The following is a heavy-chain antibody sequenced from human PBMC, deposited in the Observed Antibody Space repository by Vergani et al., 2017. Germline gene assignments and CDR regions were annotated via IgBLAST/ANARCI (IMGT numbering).Heavy chain of an antibody. V-gene: IGHV3-23*04. J-gene: IGHJ4*02. Sequence: VQLVESGGGLVKPGGSLRLSCAASGFTFSSYAMTWVRQAPGKGLEWVSAISGSGGSTYYADSVKGRFTISRANSKNTLYLQMNSLRAEDTAVYYCAKQGSVYSSSSFYFNYWGQGTLVTVSS. D-gene: IGHD6-6*01. CDR3: AKQGSVYSSSSFYFNY. CDR2: ISGSGGST. CDR1: GFTFSSYA.